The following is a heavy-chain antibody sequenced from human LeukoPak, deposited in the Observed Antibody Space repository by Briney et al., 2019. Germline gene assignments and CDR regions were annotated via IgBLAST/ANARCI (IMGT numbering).Heavy chain of an antibody. Sequence: SETLSLTCAVYGGSFSGYYWSWIRQPPGKGLEWIGEINHSGSTNYNPSLKSRVTISVDKSKDQFSLKLSSVTAADTAVYYCARGLGFDPGGEGTLVTVSS. CDR3: ARGLGFDP. CDR2: INHSGST. CDR1: GGSFSGYY. J-gene: IGHJ5*02. V-gene: IGHV4-34*01.